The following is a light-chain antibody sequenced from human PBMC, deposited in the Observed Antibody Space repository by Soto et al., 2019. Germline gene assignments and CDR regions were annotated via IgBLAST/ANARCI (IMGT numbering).Light chain of an antibody. CDR2: SAS. Sequence: EIVLTQSPGTLSLSPGERSTLSCMASQSVSSSYLAWYQQKPGQAPRLLIYSASSRATGIPDRFSGSGSGTDFTLTINRLEPEDFAVYYCQDYGTSWAFGQGTKVDIK. CDR3: QDYGTSWA. CDR1: QSVSSSY. J-gene: IGKJ1*01. V-gene: IGKV3-20*01.